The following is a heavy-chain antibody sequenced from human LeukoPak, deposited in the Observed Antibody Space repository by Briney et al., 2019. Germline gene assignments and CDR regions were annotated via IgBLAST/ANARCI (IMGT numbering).Heavy chain of an antibody. V-gene: IGHV4-30-4*08. J-gene: IGHJ4*02. D-gene: IGHD3-10*01. Sequence: PSETLSLTCTVSGGSISSSSYYWGWIRQPPGKGLEWIGYIYYSGSTYYNPSLKSRVTISVDTSKNQFSLKLSSVTAADTAVYYCARVLLGFGELLPYYFDYWGQGTLVTVSS. CDR1: GGSISSSSYY. CDR3: ARVLLGFGELLPYYFDY. CDR2: IYYSGST.